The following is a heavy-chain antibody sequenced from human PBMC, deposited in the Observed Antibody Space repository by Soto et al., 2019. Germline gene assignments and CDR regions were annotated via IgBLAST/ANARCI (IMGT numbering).Heavy chain of an antibody. CDR1: GYTLTELS. D-gene: IGHD5-12*01. J-gene: IGHJ6*02. Sequence: GASVKVSCKVCGYTLTELSMHWVRQAPGKGLEWMGGFDPEDGETIYAQKFQGRVTMTEDTSTDTAYMELSSLRSEDTAVYYCATDRGYSGYEQPASYHYGMDVWAQGTTVTVSS. CDR2: FDPEDGET. V-gene: IGHV1-24*01. CDR3: ATDRGYSGYEQPASYHYGMDV.